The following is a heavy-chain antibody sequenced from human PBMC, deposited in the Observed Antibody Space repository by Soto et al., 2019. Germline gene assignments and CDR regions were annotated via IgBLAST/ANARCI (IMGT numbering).Heavy chain of an antibody. D-gene: IGHD2-15*01. V-gene: IGHV3-72*01. J-gene: IGHJ6*03. CDR3: ARAISCFPPRCYYYYMDV. CDR1: GFTFSDHY. Sequence: GGSLRLSCAASGFTFSDHYMDWVRQAPGKGLEWVGRTRNKANSYTTEYAASVKGRFTISRDDSKNSLYLQMNSLKTEDTAVYYCARAISCFPPRCYYYYMDVWGKGTTVTVSS. CDR2: TRNKANSYTT.